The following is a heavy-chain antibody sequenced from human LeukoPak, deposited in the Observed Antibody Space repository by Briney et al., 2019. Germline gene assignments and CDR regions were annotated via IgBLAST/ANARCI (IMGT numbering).Heavy chain of an antibody. CDR2: TYHSGST. CDR1: GGSISSSNW. J-gene: IGHJ6*02. CDR3: ARDLVAVAGYYYYGIDV. V-gene: IGHV4-4*02. Sequence: PSETLSLTCAVSGGSISSSNWWSWVRQPPGKGLEWIGETYHSGSTNYNPSLKSRVTISVDKSKSQFSLKLSSVTAADTAVYYCARDLVAVAGYYYYGIDVWGQGTTVTVSS. D-gene: IGHD6-19*01.